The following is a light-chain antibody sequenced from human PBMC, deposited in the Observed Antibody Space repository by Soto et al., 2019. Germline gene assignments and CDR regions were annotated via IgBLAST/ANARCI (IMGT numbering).Light chain of an antibody. Sequence: DIVMTQSPDSLIVSLGERATINCTSSQSVFYSSNNKNYLAWYQQKPRQPPKLLISWASTRESGVPDRFSGSGSETDFSLTISSLQAADVAVYYCQQYFRPPTFGGGTRVEIK. V-gene: IGKV4-1*01. CDR2: WAS. J-gene: IGKJ4*01. CDR1: QSVFYSSNNKNY. CDR3: QQYFRPPT.